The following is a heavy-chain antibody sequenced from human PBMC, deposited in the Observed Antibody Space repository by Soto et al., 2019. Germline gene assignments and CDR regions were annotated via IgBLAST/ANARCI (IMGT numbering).Heavy chain of an antibody. Sequence: KPWETLALTCTASGDSITGHYWSWIRQPAGKGLEWIGRIYASGSTISNRSLRSRVALSVDTSKNQFSLNLNSVTAADTAMYYCVRSGYSSGCYTAFDSWSQGTLVTVSS. V-gene: IGHV4-4*07. D-gene: IGHD6-19*01. CDR1: GDSITGHY. CDR2: IYASGST. J-gene: IGHJ4*02. CDR3: VRSGYSSGCYTAFDS.